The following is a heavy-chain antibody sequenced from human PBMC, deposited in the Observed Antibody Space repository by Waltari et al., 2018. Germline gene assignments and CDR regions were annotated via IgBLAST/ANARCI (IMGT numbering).Heavy chain of an antibody. CDR3: ARDLLDQYYDY. CDR1: GVSLDIYG. CDR2: IRAGGSDK. J-gene: IGHJ4*01. V-gene: IGHV3-33*01. Sequence: QVQLVESGGGVVQPGRSLRLSGETAGVSLDIYGRHWVRQVPGKGLEWVAVIRAGGSDKFYRDSVKGRFTVSRDTSTNTLYLQMDNLRVEDTAVYYCARDLLDQYYDYWGHGTLVTVSS.